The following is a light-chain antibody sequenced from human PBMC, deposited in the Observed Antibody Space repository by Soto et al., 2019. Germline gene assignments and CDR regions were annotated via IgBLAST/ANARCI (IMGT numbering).Light chain of an antibody. CDR3: SSYAGSNNLV. CDR1: SSDIGGYDY. J-gene: IGLJ3*02. Sequence: QSALTQPPSASGSPGQSVTISCTGTSSDIGGYDYVSWYQQHPGKAPKLIIYEVNKRPSGVPDRFSGSKSGNTASLIVSGLQAEDEADYYCSSYAGSNNLVFAGVTKLTVL. CDR2: EVN. V-gene: IGLV2-8*01.